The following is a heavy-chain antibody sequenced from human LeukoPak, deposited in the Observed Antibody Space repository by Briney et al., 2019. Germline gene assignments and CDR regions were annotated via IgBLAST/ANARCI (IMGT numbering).Heavy chain of an antibody. Sequence: GGSLRLSCAASGFTVSSNYMSWVRQAPGKGLEWVSIIYSGGSTYYADSVKGRFTISRDNSKNTLYLQMNSLRAEDTAVYYCASGPDYYDSSGYYYVPKPDGRRDGMDVWGQGTTVTVSS. CDR3: ASGPDYYDSSGYYYVPKPDGRRDGMDV. CDR2: IYSGGST. CDR1: GFTVSSNY. J-gene: IGHJ6*02. D-gene: IGHD3-22*01. V-gene: IGHV3-53*01.